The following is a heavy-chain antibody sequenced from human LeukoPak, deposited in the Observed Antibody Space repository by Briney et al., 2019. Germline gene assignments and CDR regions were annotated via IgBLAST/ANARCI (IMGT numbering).Heavy chain of an antibody. CDR3: ARDGSTDSSADYYWYFDL. J-gene: IGHJ2*01. D-gene: IGHD3-22*01. CDR2: IYYSGST. Sequence: KPSETLSLTCTVSGGSISSYYWSWIRQPPGKGLEWIGYIYYSGSTNYNPSLKSRVTISVDTSKNQFSLKLSSVTAADTAVYYCARDGSTDSSADYYWYFDLWGRGTLVTVSS. CDR1: GGSISSYY. V-gene: IGHV4-59*12.